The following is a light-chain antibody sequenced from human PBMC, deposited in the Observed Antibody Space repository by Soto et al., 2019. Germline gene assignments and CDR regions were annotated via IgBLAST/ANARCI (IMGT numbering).Light chain of an antibody. Sequence: EIVLTQSPGTLSLSPGERATLSCRASQTISSNLAWYQQKPGQTPRLLIYGASTRATGIPARFRGSGSGTEFTLTITSLQSEDFAVYFCQQFNNWPFTFGPGTKVDI. V-gene: IGKV3-15*01. CDR2: GAS. CDR1: QTISSN. J-gene: IGKJ3*01. CDR3: QQFNNWPFT.